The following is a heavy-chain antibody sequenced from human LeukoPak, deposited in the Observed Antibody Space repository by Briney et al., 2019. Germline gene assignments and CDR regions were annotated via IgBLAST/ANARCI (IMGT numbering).Heavy chain of an antibody. Sequence: GGSLRLSCAASGFTVSSNYMSWVRQAPGKGMEWVSVIYSGGSTYYSDSVTGRFTLSRDNSKNTLYLQMNSLRAEDTAVYYCARSITMIVRYYYYYGMDVWGQGTTVTVSS. D-gene: IGHD3-22*01. J-gene: IGHJ6*02. CDR1: GFTVSSNY. CDR3: ARSITMIVRYYYYYGMDV. CDR2: IYSGGST. V-gene: IGHV3-53*01.